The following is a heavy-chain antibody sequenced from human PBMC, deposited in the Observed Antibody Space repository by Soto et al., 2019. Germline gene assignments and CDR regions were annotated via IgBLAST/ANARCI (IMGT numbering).Heavy chain of an antibody. V-gene: IGHV3-30*03. CDR2: VSYDGRNR. D-gene: IGHD6-6*01. Sequence: PVRSLRLSCVGSGFSFGRYGIHWVRQAPGKGLEWVAWVSYDGRNRNYADSLKARLTISRDNSKDTAFLQMNSLGPDDTSVYYCAREDLDHRPDGWGQGTSVTVSS. J-gene: IGHJ6*02. CDR3: AREDLDHRPDG. CDR1: GFSFGRYG.